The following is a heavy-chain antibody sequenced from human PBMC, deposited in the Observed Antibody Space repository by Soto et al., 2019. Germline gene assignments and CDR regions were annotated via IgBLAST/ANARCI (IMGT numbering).Heavy chain of an antibody. D-gene: IGHD3-3*01. V-gene: IGHV4-34*01. CDR2: INHSGST. CDR3: ARSTYYDFWSGYYSSPYGMDV. Sequence: SETLSLTCAVYGGSFSGYYWSWIRQPPGKGLEWIGEINHSGSTNYNPSLKSRVTISVDTSKNQFSLKLSSVTAADTAVYYCARSTYYDFWSGYYSSPYGMDVWGQGTTVTVSS. CDR1: GGSFSGYY. J-gene: IGHJ6*02.